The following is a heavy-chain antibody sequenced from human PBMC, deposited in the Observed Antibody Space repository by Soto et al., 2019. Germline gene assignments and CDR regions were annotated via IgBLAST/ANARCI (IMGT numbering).Heavy chain of an antibody. D-gene: IGHD5-12*01. Sequence: EVQLVESGGGLVQPGGSLRLSCAASGFTFSSYWMNWVRQAPGKGLEWVATIKQDGSEKYYVDSVKGRFTISRDNAKNSLFLQINRLRAEDTAVYYCEKLYGKDGYNSDYLGQGTLVTVAS. CDR1: GFTFSSYW. CDR2: IKQDGSEK. V-gene: IGHV3-7*03. CDR3: EKLYGKDGYNSDY. J-gene: IGHJ4*02.